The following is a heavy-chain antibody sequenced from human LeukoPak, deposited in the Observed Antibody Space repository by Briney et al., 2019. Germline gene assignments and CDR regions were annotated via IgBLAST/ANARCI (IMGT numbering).Heavy chain of an antibody. CDR3: AKDLIGYCTSPTCYPIDH. J-gene: IGHJ4*02. Sequence: GGSLRLSCAASVFTFSSYGMHWVRQAPGKGLEWVAFIWYDGTNKYYADSVKGRFAISRENSKNTLYLQMNNLRSEDTAVYYCAKDLIGYCTSPTCYPIDHWGQGTLVTVSS. CDR1: VFTFSSYG. CDR2: IWYDGTNK. D-gene: IGHD2-2*01. V-gene: IGHV3-30*02.